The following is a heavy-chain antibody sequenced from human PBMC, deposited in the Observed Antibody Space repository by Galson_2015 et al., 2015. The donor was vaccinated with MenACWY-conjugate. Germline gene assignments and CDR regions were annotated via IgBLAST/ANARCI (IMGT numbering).Heavy chain of an antibody. D-gene: IGHD3-16*01. J-gene: IGHJ6*02. V-gene: IGHV1-18*01. CDR1: GYTFSDSG. CDR3: ARASTGLSSRFLDV. Sequence: SVKVSCKASGYTFSDSGVTWVRQAPGQGLEWMGWISASTGNTNYEQKSYGRVTMTTDTSTTTAFMELRSLRSDDTAVYFCARASTGLSSRFLDVWGQGTTVTVSS. CDR2: ISASTGNT.